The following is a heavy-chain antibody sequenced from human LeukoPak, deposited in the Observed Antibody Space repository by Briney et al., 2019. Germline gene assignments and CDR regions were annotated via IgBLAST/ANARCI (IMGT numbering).Heavy chain of an antibody. D-gene: IGHD2-2*02. CDR3: ARHGSPRIVVVPAAIVDAFDI. CDR2: IYHSGST. Sequence: PSETLSLTCAVSGYSISSGYYWGWIRQPPGKGLEWIGSIYHSGSTYYNPSLKSRVTISEDTSKNQFSLKLSSVTAADTAVYYCARHGSPRIVVVPAAIVDAFDIWGQGTMVTVSS. CDR1: GYSISSGYY. J-gene: IGHJ3*02. V-gene: IGHV4-38-2*01.